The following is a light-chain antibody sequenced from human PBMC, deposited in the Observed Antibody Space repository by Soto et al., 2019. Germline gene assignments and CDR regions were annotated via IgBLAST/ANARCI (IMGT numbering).Light chain of an antibody. V-gene: IGKV3-11*01. CDR3: QQRSNWPAT. CDR2: DAS. Sequence: EIVLTQSPATLSLSPGERAKLTCRPIHSVSSYLAWYQQKPGQAPRLLIYDASNRATGIPARFSGSGSGTDFTLTISSLEPEDFAVYYCQQRSNWPATFGQGTKV. CDR1: HSVSSY. J-gene: IGKJ1*01.